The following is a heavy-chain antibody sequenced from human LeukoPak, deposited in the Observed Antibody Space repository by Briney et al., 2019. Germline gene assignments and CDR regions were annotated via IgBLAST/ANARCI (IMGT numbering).Heavy chain of an antibody. Sequence: GGSLRLSCAASGFTFSDYYMSWIRQAPGKGLEWVSYISSSGNTIYYADSVKGRFTISRDNARNSLHLQMNSLRADDTAVYYCAKNRGATASTFDYWGPGTLVTVSS. CDR1: GFTFSDYY. V-gene: IGHV3-11*01. J-gene: IGHJ4*02. CDR2: ISSSGNTI. D-gene: IGHD2/OR15-2a*01. CDR3: AKNRGATASTFDY.